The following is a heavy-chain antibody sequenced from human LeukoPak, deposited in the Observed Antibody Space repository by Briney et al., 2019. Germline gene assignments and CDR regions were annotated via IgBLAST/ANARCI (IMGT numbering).Heavy chain of an antibody. V-gene: IGHV3-23*01. J-gene: IGHJ4*02. CDR2: ISGSGGST. Sequence: GGSLRLSCAASGFTFSSYAMSWVRQAPGKGLEWVSAISGSGGSTYYADSVKGRFTISRDNSKNTLYLQMNSLRAEDTAVYYCARWNYYDSSGYSYYFDYWGQGTLVTVSS. CDR3: ARWNYYDSSGYSYYFDY. CDR1: GFTFSSYA. D-gene: IGHD3-22*01.